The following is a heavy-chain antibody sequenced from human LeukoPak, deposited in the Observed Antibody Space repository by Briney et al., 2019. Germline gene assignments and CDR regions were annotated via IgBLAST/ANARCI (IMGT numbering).Heavy chain of an antibody. D-gene: IGHD3-16*01. V-gene: IGHV4-59*01. Sequence: SETPSLTCTVSGGSISSYYWSWIRQPPGKGLEWIGYIYYSGSTNYNPSLKSRVTISVDTSKNQFSLKLSSVTAADTAVYYCATQGWRGSPSDYWGQGTLVTVSS. J-gene: IGHJ4*02. CDR2: IYYSGST. CDR3: ATQGWRGSPSDY. CDR1: GGSISSYY.